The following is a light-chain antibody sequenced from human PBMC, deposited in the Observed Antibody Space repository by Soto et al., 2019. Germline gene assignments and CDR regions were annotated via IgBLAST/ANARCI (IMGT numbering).Light chain of an antibody. CDR1: SSDVGGYNY. J-gene: IGLJ2*01. CDR3: TSYTSSSTLV. V-gene: IGLV2-14*01. Sequence: QSXLXXPASXXXXXGQSITISCTGTSSDVGGYNYVSWYQQHPGKAPKLMIFEVSNRPSGVSHRFSGSKSGNTASLTISGLQAEDEADYYCTSYTSSSTLVFGGGTKLTVL. CDR2: EVS.